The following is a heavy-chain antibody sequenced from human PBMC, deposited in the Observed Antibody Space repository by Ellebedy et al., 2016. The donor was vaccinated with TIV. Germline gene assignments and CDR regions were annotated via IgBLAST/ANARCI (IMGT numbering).Heavy chain of an antibody. CDR3: AKDRFSSAWYGGYFDY. D-gene: IGHD6-19*01. V-gene: IGHV3-23*01. CDR2: ISGSGDSP. Sequence: PGGSLRLSCAASGFTFSSYAMSWVRQTPGKGLEWVSAISGSGDSPHYADSVKGRFTISRGTSKNTLYLKMNSLRAEDTAVYYRAKDRFSSAWYGGYFDYWGQGTLVTVAS. J-gene: IGHJ4*02. CDR1: GFTFSSYA.